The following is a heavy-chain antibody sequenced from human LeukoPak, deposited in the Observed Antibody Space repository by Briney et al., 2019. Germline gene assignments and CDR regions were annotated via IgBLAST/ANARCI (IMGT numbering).Heavy chain of an antibody. CDR2: IKPDGGEK. D-gene: IGHD3-22*01. CDR1: GFIFRSYW. J-gene: IGHJ4*02. V-gene: IGHV3-7*01. Sequence: GGSLRLSCVASGFIFRSYWMSWVRQAPGKGLEWVADIKPDGGEKYYVDSVKGRFTISRDNARNSLYLQMNSLRAEDTAVYYCARGHTHGYYQPQYLFDYWGQGTLVTVSS. CDR3: ARGHTHGYYQPQYLFDY.